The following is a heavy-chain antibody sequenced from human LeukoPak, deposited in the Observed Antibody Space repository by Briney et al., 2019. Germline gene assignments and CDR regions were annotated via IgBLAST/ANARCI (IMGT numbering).Heavy chain of an antibody. CDR1: GFTFSSYG. D-gene: IGHD3-10*01. V-gene: IGHV3-30*18. Sequence: PGRSLRLSCAASGFTFSSYGMHWVRQAPGKGLEWVAVISYDGSNKYYADSVKGRFTISRDNSKNTLYLQMNSLRAEDTAVYSCAKDLGYGSGSYFLYYYGMDVWGQGTTVTVSS. J-gene: IGHJ6*02. CDR3: AKDLGYGSGSYFLYYYGMDV. CDR2: ISYDGSNK.